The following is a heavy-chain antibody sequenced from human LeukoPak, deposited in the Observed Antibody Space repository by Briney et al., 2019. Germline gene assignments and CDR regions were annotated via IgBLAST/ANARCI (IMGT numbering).Heavy chain of an antibody. V-gene: IGHV3-30*18. CDR2: ISYDGSTK. CDR3: AKEACGGSCSSDYFDY. Sequence: GGSLRLSCAASGFIFSSYGLHWVRQAPGKVLEWVAVISYDGSTKYYADSVKGRLTISRDNSRNTLYLQMNSLRAEDTAVYYCAKEACGGSCSSDYFDYWGQGTLVTVSS. D-gene: IGHD2-15*01. CDR1: GFIFSSYG. J-gene: IGHJ4*02.